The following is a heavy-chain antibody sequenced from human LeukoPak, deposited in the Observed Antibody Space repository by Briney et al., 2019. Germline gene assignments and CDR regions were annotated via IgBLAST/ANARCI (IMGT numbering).Heavy chain of an antibody. Sequence: GGSLRLSCAASGFTFSSYAMSWVRQAPGKGLEWVSAISGSGGSTYYADSVKGRFTISRDNSKNTLYLQMNSLRAEDTAVYYCAKAHGYSSGWYYFDYWGQGTLVAVSS. J-gene: IGHJ4*02. CDR2: ISGSGGST. D-gene: IGHD6-19*01. V-gene: IGHV3-23*01. CDR3: AKAHGYSSGWYYFDY. CDR1: GFTFSSYA.